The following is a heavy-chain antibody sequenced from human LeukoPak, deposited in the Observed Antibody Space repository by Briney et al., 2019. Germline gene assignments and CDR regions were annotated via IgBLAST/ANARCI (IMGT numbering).Heavy chain of an antibody. J-gene: IGHJ5*02. CDR1: GFTVSSNY. CDR3: AREVEGGWFDP. Sequence: GGSLRLSCAASGFTVSSNYMSWVRQAPGKGLEWVSVIYSGGSTYYADSVKGRFTISRDNSKNTLYLQMNSLRAEDTAVYYCAREVEGGWFDPWGQGTLVTVSS. CDR2: IYSGGST. V-gene: IGHV3-53*01.